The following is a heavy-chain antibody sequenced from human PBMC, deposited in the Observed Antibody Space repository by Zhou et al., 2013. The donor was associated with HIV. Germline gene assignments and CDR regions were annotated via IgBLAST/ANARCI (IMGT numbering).Heavy chain of an antibody. J-gene: IGHJ4*02. CDR1: GGTFSSYA. CDR2: IIPIFGTA. V-gene: IGHV1-69*13. Sequence: QVQLVQSGAEVKKPGSSVKVSCKASGGTFSSYAISWVRQAPGQGLEWMGRIIPIFGTANYAQKFQGRVTITADESTSTAYMELSSLRSEDTAVYYCASRLHRKGRGHYYDILTEDYWGQGTLVTVSS. CDR3: ASRLHRKGRGHYYDILTEDY. D-gene: IGHD3-9*01.